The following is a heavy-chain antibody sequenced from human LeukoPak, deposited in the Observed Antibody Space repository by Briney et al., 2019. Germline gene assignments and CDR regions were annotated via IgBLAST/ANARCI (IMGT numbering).Heavy chain of an antibody. V-gene: IGHV4-59*08. D-gene: IGHD3-16*02. CDR3: ARTPVAPGEVSRWYFDL. CDR1: DDSIKSYF. J-gene: IGHJ2*01. CDR2: VFYSGST. Sequence: SETLSLTCTVSDDSIKSYFWTWIRQSPGKGMEWIGYVFYSGSTSYNPSLRSRLTMSVDTSKNQFSLKLSSVTAADTAVYYCARTPVAPGEVSRWYFDLWGRGTLVTVSS.